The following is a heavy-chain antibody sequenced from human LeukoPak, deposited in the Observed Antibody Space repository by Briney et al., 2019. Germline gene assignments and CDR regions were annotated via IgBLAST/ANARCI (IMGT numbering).Heavy chain of an antibody. J-gene: IGHJ6*02. CDR2: FDPEDGET. V-gene: IGHV1-24*01. Sequence: ASVKVSCKVSGYTLTELSMHWVRQAPGKGLEWMGGFDPEDGETIYAQKFQGRVTITADESTSTAYMELSSLRSEDTAVYYCARDGPDYYGSYGMDVWGQGTTVTVSS. D-gene: IGHD3-10*01. CDR1: GYTLTELS. CDR3: ARDGPDYYGSYGMDV.